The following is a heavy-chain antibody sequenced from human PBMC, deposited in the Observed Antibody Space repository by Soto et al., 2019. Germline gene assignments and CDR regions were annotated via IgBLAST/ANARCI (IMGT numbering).Heavy chain of an antibody. Sequence: QVQLVQSGAEVKKPGASVKVSCKASGYTFTSYAMHWVRQAPGQRLEWMGWINAGNGNTKYSQKFQGRVTITRDTSASTAYMELSSLRSEDTAVYYCARGAVVVVATTRSNFQPWGQGTLVTVSS. V-gene: IGHV1-3*01. J-gene: IGHJ1*01. CDR3: ARGAVVVVATTRSNFQP. D-gene: IGHD2-15*01. CDR1: GYTFTSYA. CDR2: INAGNGNT.